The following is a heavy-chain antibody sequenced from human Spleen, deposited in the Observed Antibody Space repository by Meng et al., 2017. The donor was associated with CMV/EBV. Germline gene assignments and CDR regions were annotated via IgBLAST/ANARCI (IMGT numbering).Heavy chain of an antibody. V-gene: IGHV3-11*01. CDR3: ARMRGAGPGGYFDL. Sequence: GGSLRLSCVPSGFIFSDHYMSWIRQAPGKGLEWVSYISDTGNTIYVDSVKGRFTISRDNAKESLFLQMNSLRAEDTAVYYCARMRGAGPGGYFDLWGQGTLVTVSS. CDR1: GFIFSDHY. CDR2: ISDTGNTI. D-gene: IGHD3-10*01. J-gene: IGHJ4*02.